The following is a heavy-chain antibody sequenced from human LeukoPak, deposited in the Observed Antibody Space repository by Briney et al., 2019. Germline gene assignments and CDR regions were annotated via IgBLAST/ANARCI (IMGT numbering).Heavy chain of an antibody. D-gene: IGHD6-19*01. J-gene: IGHJ5*02. Sequence: PGGSLRLSCAASGFTFSNYSMNWVRQAPGKGLEWVSSISSSSSYISYADSLKGRFTISRDNAKNSLYLQMNSLRAEDTAVYYCARVSNSGWGSRFDPWGQGTLVTVSS. CDR1: GFTFSNYS. CDR3: ARVSNSGWGSRFDP. V-gene: IGHV3-21*01. CDR2: ISSSSSYI.